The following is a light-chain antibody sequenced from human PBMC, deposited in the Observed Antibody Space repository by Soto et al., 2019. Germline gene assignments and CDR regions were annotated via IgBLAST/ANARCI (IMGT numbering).Light chain of an antibody. CDR1: QDISNY. Sequence: DIQMTQSPSSLSASVGDRVTITCQASQDISNYLNWYQQKPGKAPKLLIYDASNLETGVPSRFSGSGSGTDFTFTISSLQPEDIATYYCQQYDNAQGFTFGPGTKVDIK. CDR2: DAS. CDR3: QQYDNAQGFT. J-gene: IGKJ3*01. V-gene: IGKV1-33*01.